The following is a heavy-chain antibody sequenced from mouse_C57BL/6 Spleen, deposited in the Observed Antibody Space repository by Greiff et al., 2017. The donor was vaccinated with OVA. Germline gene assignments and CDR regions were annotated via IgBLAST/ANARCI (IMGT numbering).Heavy chain of an antibody. CDR2: IDPENGDT. CDR1: GFNIKDDY. J-gene: IGHJ3*01. CDR3: TMNSNYVFFAY. D-gene: IGHD2-5*01. V-gene: IGHV14-4*01. Sequence: VQLQQSGAELVRPGASVKLSCTASGFNIKDDYMHWVKQRPEQGLEWIGWIDPENGDTEYASNFQGKATITADTSSNTAYLQLSSLTSEDTAVYYCTMNSNYVFFAYWGQGTLVTVSA.